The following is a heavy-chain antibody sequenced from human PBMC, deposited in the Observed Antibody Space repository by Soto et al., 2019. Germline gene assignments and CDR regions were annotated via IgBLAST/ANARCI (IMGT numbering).Heavy chain of an antibody. CDR1: GFTFSSYG. CDR3: HTRSQYYDILTGYFPFDS. V-gene: IGHV3-33*01. CDR2: IWYDGSNK. D-gene: IGHD3-9*01. Sequence: GGSLRLFCAASGFTFSSYGMHWVRQAPGKGLEWVAVIWYDGSNKYYADSVKGRFTISRDNSKNTLYLQMNSLSAEDTAVYYCHTRSQYYDILTGYFPFDSWGHGTLVTVSS. J-gene: IGHJ4*01.